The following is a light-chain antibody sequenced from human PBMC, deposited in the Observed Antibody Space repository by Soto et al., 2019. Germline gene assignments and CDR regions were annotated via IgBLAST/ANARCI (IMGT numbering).Light chain of an antibody. V-gene: IGKV3-15*01. CDR3: QRGHNWPLT. CDR1: QSISTE. CDR2: SAS. Sequence: EIAMTQSPATLSVSPGERATLSCRASQSISTELAWYQQIPGQPPRLLIYSASTRATGVPARFTGSGSGSDFTLTISALQSEDFAIYYCQRGHNWPLTFGQGTRLEI. J-gene: IGKJ2*01.